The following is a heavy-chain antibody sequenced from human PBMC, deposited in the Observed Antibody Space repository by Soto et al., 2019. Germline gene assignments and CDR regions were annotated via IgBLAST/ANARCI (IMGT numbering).Heavy chain of an antibody. CDR1: GGSISSYY. V-gene: IGHV4-59*01. CDR3: ARLDHSSMGRAYSLGY. Sequence: SETLSLTCTVSGGSISSYYWSWIRQPPGKGLEWIGYIYYRGSTNYNPSPKSRVTLSVYTYKNQFSLKLSSVTAADTAVYYCARLDHSSMGRAYSLGYLGQGTLGTVSS. CDR2: IYYRGST. D-gene: IGHD2-15*01. J-gene: IGHJ4*02.